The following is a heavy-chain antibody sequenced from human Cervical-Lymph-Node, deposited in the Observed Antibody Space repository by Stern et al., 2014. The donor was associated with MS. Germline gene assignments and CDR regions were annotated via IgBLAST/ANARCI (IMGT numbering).Heavy chain of an antibody. Sequence: VQLVESGGGVVQPGTSLRLSCEASGFTFSSYGMHWVRQAPGKGLEWGAVFSYDGISKYYADSVSGRFTLSRDNSKNTLYLQMDSLRAGDTAVYYCARGTSHYDSSGTDFWGQGTLVTVSS. CDR1: GFTFSSYG. D-gene: IGHD3-22*01. J-gene: IGHJ4*02. CDR3: ARGTSHYDSSGTDF. V-gene: IGHV3-30*03. CDR2: FSYDGISK.